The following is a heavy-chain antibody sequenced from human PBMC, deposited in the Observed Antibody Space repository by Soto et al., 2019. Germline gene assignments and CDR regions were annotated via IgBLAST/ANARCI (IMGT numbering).Heavy chain of an antibody. CDR1: GCSISSSRDY. Sequence: SETLCLTCPVSGCSISSSRDYWGWLRQPPGKGLEWIGSIYYSGTAYFNPSLGTRVTFPVDTSKNQFSLTLYSVTAADTAVYYCARTTGRHLDFWGQGILVTVS. D-gene: IGHD4-4*01. CDR3: ARTTGRHLDF. J-gene: IGHJ4*02. V-gene: IGHV4-39*01. CDR2: IYYSGTA.